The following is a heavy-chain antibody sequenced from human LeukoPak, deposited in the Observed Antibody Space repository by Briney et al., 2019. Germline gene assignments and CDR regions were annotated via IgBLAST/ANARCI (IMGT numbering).Heavy chain of an antibody. J-gene: IGHJ4*02. CDR2: ISGSGGST. CDR3: ATKPTTKHFDY. D-gene: IGHD1-7*01. Sequence: WGSLRLSFSASGFTFSSYAMSWVRQAPGKGPGWVSAISGSGGSTYYADSVKGRFTISRDNSKNTLYLQMNSLRAEDTAVYYCATKPTTKHFDYWGQGTLVTVSS. V-gene: IGHV3-23*01. CDR1: GFTFSSYA.